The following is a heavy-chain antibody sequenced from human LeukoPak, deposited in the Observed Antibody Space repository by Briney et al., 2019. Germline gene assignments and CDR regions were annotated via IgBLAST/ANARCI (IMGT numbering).Heavy chain of an antibody. CDR1: GGSISSGSYY. CDR3: ARTYYDFWSGYYTGPGDAFDI. CDR2: IYTSGST. V-gene: IGHV4-61*02. D-gene: IGHD3-3*01. Sequence: PSETLSLTCTVSGGSISSGSYYWSWIRQPAGKGLEWIARIYTSGSTNYNPSLKSRVTISVDTSKNQFSLKLSSVTAADTAVYYCARTYYDFWSGYYTGPGDAFDIWGQGTMVTVSS. J-gene: IGHJ3*02.